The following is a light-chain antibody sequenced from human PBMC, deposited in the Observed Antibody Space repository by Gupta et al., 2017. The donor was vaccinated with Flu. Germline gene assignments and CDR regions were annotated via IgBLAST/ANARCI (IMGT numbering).Light chain of an antibody. CDR3: AAGDDSLNGPV. CDR2: YDV. J-gene: IGLJ3*02. V-gene: IGLV1-36*01. Sequence: QSVLTQPPSLSAAPRQRVTISRSGSSSNIGKNAVNWYRQLPGKTPKLLIYYDVMLPSGVSDRFSGSKSGTSASLAISGLQSEDEADYYWAAGDDSLNGPVFGGGTKRTVL. CDR1: SSNIGKNA.